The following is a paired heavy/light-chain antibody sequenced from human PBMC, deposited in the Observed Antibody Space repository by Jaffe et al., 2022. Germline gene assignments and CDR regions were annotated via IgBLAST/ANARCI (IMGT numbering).Heavy chain of an antibody. V-gene: IGHV2-26*01. J-gene: IGHJ6*03. CDR3: ARSRTGGGYCSGGSCPLGGYYYYYMDV. Sequence: QVTLKESGPVLVKPTETLTLTCTVSGFSLSNARMGVSWIRQPPGKALEWLAHIFSNDEKSYSTSLKSRLTISKDTSKSQVVLTMTNMDPVDTATYYCARSRTGGGYCSGGSCPLGGYYYYYMDVWGKGTTVTVSS. CDR1: GFSLSNARMG. D-gene: IGHD2-15*01. CDR2: IFSNDEK.
Light chain of an antibody. CDR1: KLGDKY. CDR3: QAWDSSTGYV. Sequence: SYELTQPPSVSVSPGQTASITCSGDKLGDKYACWYQQKPGQSPVLVIYQDSKRPSGIPERFSGSNSGNTATLTISGTQAMDEADYYCQAWDSSTGYVFGTGTKVTVL. V-gene: IGLV3-1*01. CDR2: QDS. J-gene: IGLJ1*01.